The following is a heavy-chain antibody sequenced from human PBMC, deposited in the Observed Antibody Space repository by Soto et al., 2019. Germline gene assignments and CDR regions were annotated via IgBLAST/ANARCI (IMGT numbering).Heavy chain of an antibody. CDR3: AREGYSYDRPTKRYYFDY. CDR2: IIPIFGTA. V-gene: IGHV1-69*13. Sequence: GASVKVSCKASGGTFSSYAISWVRQAPGQGPEWMGGIIPIFGTANYAQKFQGRVTITADESTSTAYMELSSLRSEDTAVYYCAREGYSYDRPTKRYYFDYWGQGTLVTVSS. J-gene: IGHJ4*02. CDR1: GGTFSSYA. D-gene: IGHD5-18*01.